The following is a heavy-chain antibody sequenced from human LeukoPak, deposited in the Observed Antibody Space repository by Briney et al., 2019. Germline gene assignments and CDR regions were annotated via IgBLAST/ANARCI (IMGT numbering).Heavy chain of an antibody. CDR3: ARGGGSGSYFRGWLDP. J-gene: IGHJ5*02. CDR1: GGSFSGYY. Sequence: SETLSLTCAVYGGSFSGYYWSWIRQPPGKGLEWIGEINHSGSTNYNPSLKSRVTISVDTSKNQFSLKLSSVTAADTAVYYCARGGGSGSYFRGWLDPWGQGTLVTVSS. D-gene: IGHD3-10*01. V-gene: IGHV4-34*01. CDR2: INHSGST.